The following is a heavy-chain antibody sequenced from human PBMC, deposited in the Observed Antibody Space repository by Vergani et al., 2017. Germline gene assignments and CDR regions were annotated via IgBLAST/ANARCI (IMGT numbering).Heavy chain of an antibody. Sequence: EVQLLESGGGLVQPGGSLRLSCAASGFTFSSYAMSWVRQAPGKGLECVSAISGSGGSTYYADSVKGRLTISSDKSKITLYLQMDRLRAEDTAVYYCAKGRVIVVVTTPIDYWGKGPLVTVSS. CDR2: ISGSGGST. CDR1: GFTFSSYA. CDR3: AKGRVIVVVTTPIDY. J-gene: IGHJ4*02. V-gene: IGHV3-23*01. D-gene: IGHD3-22*01.